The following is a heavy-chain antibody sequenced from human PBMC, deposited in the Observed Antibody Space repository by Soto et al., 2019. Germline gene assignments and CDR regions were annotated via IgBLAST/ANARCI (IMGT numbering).Heavy chain of an antibody. Sequence: GSLKLSGAASGFTVSTKYMSWVRQAPGKGLEWVSVIYSGGSTFYADSVRGRFTISRDNSKNTVNLQMNSLRAEDTAVYYCARDPWAADYWGQGTLVTVSS. D-gene: IGHD3-16*01. CDR2: IYSGGST. CDR3: ARDPWAADY. CDR1: GFTVSTKY. V-gene: IGHV3-66*01. J-gene: IGHJ4*02.